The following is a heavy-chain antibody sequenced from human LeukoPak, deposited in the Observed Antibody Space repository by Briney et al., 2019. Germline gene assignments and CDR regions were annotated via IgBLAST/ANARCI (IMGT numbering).Heavy chain of an antibody. CDR1: GYTFTSYA. CDR3: ARGQEQLVGTYYYYYYMDV. CDR2: INTNTGNP. D-gene: IGHD6-6*01. V-gene: IGHV7-4-1*02. J-gene: IGHJ6*03. Sequence: ASVKVSCKASGYTFTSYAMNWVRQAPGQGLEWMGWINTNTGNPTYAQGFTGRFVFSLDTSVSTAYLQISSLKAEDTAVYYCARGQEQLVGTYYYYYYMDVWGKGTTVTVSS.